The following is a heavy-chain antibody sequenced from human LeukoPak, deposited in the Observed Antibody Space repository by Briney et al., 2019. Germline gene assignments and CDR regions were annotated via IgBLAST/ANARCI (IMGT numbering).Heavy chain of an antibody. V-gene: IGHV3-30-3*01. CDR1: GFTFSSYA. CDR2: ISYDGSNK. D-gene: IGHD6-19*01. Sequence: PGRSLRLSCAASGFTFSSYAMHWVRQAPGKGLEWVAVISYDGSNKYYADSVKGRFTISRDNSKNTLYLQMNSLRAEDTAVYYCARERRGIAVLSDAFDIWGQGTMVTVSS. CDR3: ARERRGIAVLSDAFDI. J-gene: IGHJ3*02.